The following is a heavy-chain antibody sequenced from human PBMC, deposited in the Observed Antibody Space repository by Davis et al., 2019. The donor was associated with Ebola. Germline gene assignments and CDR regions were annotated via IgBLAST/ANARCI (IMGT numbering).Heavy chain of an antibody. Sequence: GGSLRLSCAASGFTFSSYWMSWVRQAPGKGLEWVANIKQDGSEKYYVDSVKGRFTISRDNAKNSLYLQMNSLRAEDTAVYYCTRGPEYGSQSDFYYYGMDVWGQGTTVTVSS. V-gene: IGHV3-7*01. CDR3: TRGPEYGSQSDFYYYGMDV. CDR1: GFTFSSYW. J-gene: IGHJ6*02. D-gene: IGHD1-14*01. CDR2: IKQDGSEK.